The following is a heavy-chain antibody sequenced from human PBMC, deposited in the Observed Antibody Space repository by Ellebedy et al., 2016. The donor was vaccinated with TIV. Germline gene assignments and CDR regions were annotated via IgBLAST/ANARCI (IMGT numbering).Heavy chain of an antibody. D-gene: IGHD4-11*01. Sequence: MPSETLSLTCSVSGTVIRRFYWSWIRQPPGKGLEWIGDIYSSQSTNYNPSLKSRVTISVDTSKNQFSLKLSSVTAADTAVYYCARGPTIVSVTSEDGWFDPWGQGTLVTVSS. CDR2: IYSSQST. V-gene: IGHV4-4*08. J-gene: IGHJ5*02. CDR1: GTVIRRFY. CDR3: ARGPTIVSVTSEDGWFDP.